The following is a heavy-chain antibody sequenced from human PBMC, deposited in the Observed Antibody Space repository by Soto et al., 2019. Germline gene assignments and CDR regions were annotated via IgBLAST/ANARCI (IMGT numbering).Heavy chain of an antibody. Sequence: QVQLPQWGAGLLKPSETLSLPCAVYGGSFSGYYWTWIRQPPGKGLEWIGEINHRGSTNYNPSLKSRVTISVDTSKNQFSLKLSSVTAADTAVYYCARRNGLSPEAGRYYFDYWGQGALVTVSS. CDR1: GGSFSGYY. V-gene: IGHV4-34*01. CDR2: INHRGST. D-gene: IGHD2-8*01. CDR3: ARRNGLSPEAGRYYFDY. J-gene: IGHJ4*02.